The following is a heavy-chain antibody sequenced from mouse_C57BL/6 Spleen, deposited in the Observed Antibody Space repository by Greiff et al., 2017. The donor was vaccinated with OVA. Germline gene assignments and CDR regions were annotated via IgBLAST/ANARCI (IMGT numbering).Heavy chain of an antibody. CDR2: IYPSDSET. J-gene: IGHJ2*01. CDR3: ARLVTTVVDFDY. D-gene: IGHD1-1*01. Sequence: VKLQQPGAELVRPGSSVKLSCKASGYTFTSYWMDWVKQRPGQGLEWIGNIYPSDSETHYNQKFKDKATLTVDKSSSTAYMQLSSLTSEDSAVYYCARLVTTVVDFDYWGQGTTLTVSS. CDR1: GYTFTSYW. V-gene: IGHV1-61*01.